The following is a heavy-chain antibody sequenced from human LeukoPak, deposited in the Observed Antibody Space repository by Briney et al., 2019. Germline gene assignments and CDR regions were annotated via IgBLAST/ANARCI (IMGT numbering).Heavy chain of an antibody. CDR1: GGTFSSYA. D-gene: IGHD6-19*01. V-gene: IGHV1-69*04. CDR2: IIPILGIA. J-gene: IGHJ3*02. CDR3: ARDGVAVAGDAFDI. Sequence: ASVKVSCKASGGTFSSYAISWVRQAPGQGLEWMGRIIPILGIANYAQKFQGRVTITADKSTSTAYMELSSLRSEDTAVYYCARDGVAVAGDAFDIWGQGTMVTVSS.